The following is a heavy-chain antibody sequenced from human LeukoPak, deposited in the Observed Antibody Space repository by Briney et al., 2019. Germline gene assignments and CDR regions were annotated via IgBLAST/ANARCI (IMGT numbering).Heavy chain of an antibody. J-gene: IGHJ4*02. CDR3: ARERKVWFGELYGY. CDR2: INTKTGNP. CDR1: GYIFISYA. Sequence: ASVKVSCKASGYIFISYAMNWVRQAPGQGLEWMGWINTKTGNPTYAQGSTGRFVFSLDISVSTAYLQISSLKAEDSAVYYCARERKVWFGELYGYWGQGTLVTVSS. V-gene: IGHV7-4-1*02. D-gene: IGHD3-10*01.